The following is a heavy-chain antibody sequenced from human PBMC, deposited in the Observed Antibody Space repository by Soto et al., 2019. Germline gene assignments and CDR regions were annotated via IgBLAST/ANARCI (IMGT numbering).Heavy chain of an antibody. CDR1: GGSFSGYY. V-gene: IGHV4-34*01. D-gene: IGHD6-19*01. Sequence: PSETLSLTCAVYGGSFSGYYWSWIRQPPGKGLEWIGEIHHGGSTNYNPSLKSRVTISVDTSKNQFSLKLSSVTAADMAVYYCARGLAVTGHYFDSWGLGTLVT. J-gene: IGHJ4*02. CDR3: ARGLAVTGHYFDS. CDR2: IHHGGST.